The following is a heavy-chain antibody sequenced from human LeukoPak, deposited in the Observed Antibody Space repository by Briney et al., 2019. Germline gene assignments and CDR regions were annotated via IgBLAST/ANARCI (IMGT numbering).Heavy chain of an antibody. D-gene: IGHD6-13*01. CDR3: ARSRAGIAAGADY. V-gene: IGHV3-30*04. CDR2: ISYDGSNK. CDR1: GFTFSSYA. Sequence: GGSLRLSCAASGFTFSSYAMHWVRQAPGKGLEWVAVISYDGSNKYYADSVKGRFTISRDNSKNTLYLQMNSLRAEDTAVYYCARSRAGIAAGADYWGQGTLVTVSS. J-gene: IGHJ4*02.